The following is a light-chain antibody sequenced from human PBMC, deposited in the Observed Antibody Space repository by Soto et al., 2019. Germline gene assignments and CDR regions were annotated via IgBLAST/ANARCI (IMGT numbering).Light chain of an antibody. V-gene: IGKV1-39*01. CDR2: AAS. J-gene: IGKJ5*01. CDR3: QQSYSTPIT. Sequence: DIQMTQSTSSLSAYVGDRVTITSPASQSISSYLNWYQQKPGKAPKLLIYAASSLQSGVPSRFSGSGSGTDFTLTISSLQPEDFATYYCQQSYSTPITFGQGTLLEI. CDR1: QSISSY.